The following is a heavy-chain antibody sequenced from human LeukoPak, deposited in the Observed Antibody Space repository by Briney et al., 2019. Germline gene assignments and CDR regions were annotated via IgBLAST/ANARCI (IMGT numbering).Heavy chain of an antibody. CDR2: MNPNSGNT. CDR1: GYTFTSYD. V-gene: IGHV1-8*01. CDR3: ARMGSRVYDILTGYQYNWFDP. J-gene: IGHJ5*02. Sequence: RASVKVSCTASGYTFTSYDINWVRQATGQGLEWMGWMNPNSGNTGYAQKFQGRVTMTRNTSISTAYMELSSLRSEDTAVYYCARMGSRVYDILTGYQYNWFDPWGQGTLVTVSS. D-gene: IGHD3-9*01.